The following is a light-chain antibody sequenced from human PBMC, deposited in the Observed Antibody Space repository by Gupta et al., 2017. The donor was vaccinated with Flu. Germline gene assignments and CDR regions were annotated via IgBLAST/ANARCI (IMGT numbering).Light chain of an antibody. V-gene: IGKV3-15*01. CDR3: QLYKHWPVT. Sequence: PATLSVSPGERATLSVRASQTISSNLAWYQHRPCLAPRLLIYGASTRATGLAGRFSGSGSGTEFTLTMRSLQFEDFAVYYLQLYKHWPVTFGGGTKVEI. J-gene: IGKJ4*01. CDR2: GAS. CDR1: QTISSN.